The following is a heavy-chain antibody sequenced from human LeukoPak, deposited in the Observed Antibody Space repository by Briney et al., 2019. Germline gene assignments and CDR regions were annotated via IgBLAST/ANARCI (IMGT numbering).Heavy chain of an antibody. V-gene: IGHV1-8*01. J-gene: IGHJ4*02. CDR3: VSPGVYYDSNGYYRFDY. CDR2: MNPNSGNT. D-gene: IGHD3-22*01. CDR1: GYTFTSYD. Sequence: ASVKVSCKASGYTFTSYDINWVRQATGQGLEWMGWMNPNSGNTGYAQKFQGRVTMTRNTSIRTAYMELSSLRSEDTAVYYCVSPGVYYDSNGYYRFDYWGQGTLVTVSS.